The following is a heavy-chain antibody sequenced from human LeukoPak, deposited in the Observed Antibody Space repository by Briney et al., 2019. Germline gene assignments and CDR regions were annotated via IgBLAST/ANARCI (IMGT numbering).Heavy chain of an antibody. V-gene: IGHV5-51*01. CDR3: ARGDAGYYFDF. CDR2: IYPGDSAT. J-gene: IGHJ4*02. Sequence: GESLKISCKGSGYSFASYWIGWVRQMPGKGLEWMGVIYPGDSATRYSPSFQGQVTISADKSISTAYLQWSGLKASDTAMYYCARGDAGYYFDFWGQGTLVTVSS. CDR1: GYSFASYW. D-gene: IGHD1-26*01.